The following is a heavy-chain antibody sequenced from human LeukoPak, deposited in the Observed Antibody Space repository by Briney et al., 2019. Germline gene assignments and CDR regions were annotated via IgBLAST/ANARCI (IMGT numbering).Heavy chain of an antibody. CDR3: ARDAAAGQIDYYSYYMDV. V-gene: IGHV1-69*13. CDR2: IIPIFGTA. D-gene: IGHD6-13*01. CDR1: GGTFSSYA. Sequence: SVKLSSKASGGTFSSYAISWVRQAPGQGLEWMGGIIPIFGTANYAQKFQGRVTITADESTSTACMELSSLRSEETAVYYCARDAAAGQIDYYSYYMDVWGKGATVTVSS. J-gene: IGHJ6*03.